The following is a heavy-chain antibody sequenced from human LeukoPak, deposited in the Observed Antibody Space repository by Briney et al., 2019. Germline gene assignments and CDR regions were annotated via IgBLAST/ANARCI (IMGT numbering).Heavy chain of an antibody. Sequence: PSETLSLTCSVSGGSINSNIHYWGWLRQPPGKGLEWIGEIFHSGGTNYNPSLKSRVTISVDKSKNQFSLKLSFVTAADTAVYFCARSPIPVMATIDVGGFDIWGQGTVVSVSS. CDR2: IFHSGGT. CDR1: GGSINSNIHY. J-gene: IGHJ3*02. CDR3: ARSPIPVMATIDVGGFDI. V-gene: IGHV4-39*07. D-gene: IGHD5-24*01.